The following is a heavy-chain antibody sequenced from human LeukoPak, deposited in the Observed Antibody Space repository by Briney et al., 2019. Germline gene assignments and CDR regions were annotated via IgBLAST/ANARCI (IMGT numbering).Heavy chain of an antibody. V-gene: IGHV3-66*01. J-gene: IGHJ2*01. D-gene: IGHD4-23*01. Sequence: PGGSLRLSCEASGFAVSSNYMSWVRQAPGKGLEWVSTFYSGVRTFYSDAVKGRFTIDRDPSKNSLFLQMKSLRAEDMAVYFCTREVASEVTPTDWYFDLWAVAHWSLSLQ. CDR2: FYSGVRT. CDR3: TREVASEVTPTDWYFDL. CDR1: GFAVSSNY.